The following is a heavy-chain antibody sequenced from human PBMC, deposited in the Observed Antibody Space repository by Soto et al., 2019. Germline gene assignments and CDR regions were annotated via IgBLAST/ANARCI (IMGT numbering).Heavy chain of an antibody. CDR2: IYSGGST. D-gene: IGHD6-19*01. J-gene: IGHJ3*02. CDR1: GFTVSSNY. CDR3: AREMETIAVAGDDAFDI. V-gene: IGHV3-53*01. Sequence: GGSLRLSCAASGFTVSSNYMSWVRQAPGKGLEWVSVIYSGGSTYYADSAKGRFTISRDNSKNTPYLQMNSLRAEDTAVYYCAREMETIAVAGDDAFDIWGHGTMVTVSS.